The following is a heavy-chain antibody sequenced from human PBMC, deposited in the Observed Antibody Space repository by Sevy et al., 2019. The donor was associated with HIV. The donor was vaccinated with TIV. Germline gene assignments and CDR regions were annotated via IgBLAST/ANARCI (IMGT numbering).Heavy chain of an antibody. CDR2: IIAVFGTT. Sequence: ASVKVSCKASGGIFRSNAISWVRQAPGQGLEWVGGIIAVFGTTYYAKKFQGRVTLIADESTGTVHMELRSLRPEDTAIYYCARDTHYYVSGSFDSWGQGTQVTVSS. J-gene: IGHJ4*01. V-gene: IGHV1-69*13. CDR3: ARDTHYYVSGSFDS. CDR1: GGIFRSNA. D-gene: IGHD3-10*01.